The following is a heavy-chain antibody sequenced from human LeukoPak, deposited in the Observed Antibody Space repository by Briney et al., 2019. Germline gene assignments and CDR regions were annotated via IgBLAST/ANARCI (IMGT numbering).Heavy chain of an antibody. V-gene: IGHV3-23*01. CDR3: AKAANYDILTGYYLDY. CDR1: GFTFSSYA. CDR2: ITGGGDTT. J-gene: IGHJ4*02. D-gene: IGHD3-9*01. Sequence: PGGSLRLSCAASGFTFSSYAMTWVRQAPGKGLEWVSAITGGGDTTYYADSVKGRFTISRDNSKNTLYLQMNNLRAEDTAIYYCAKAANYDILTGYYLDYWGQGTLVTVPS.